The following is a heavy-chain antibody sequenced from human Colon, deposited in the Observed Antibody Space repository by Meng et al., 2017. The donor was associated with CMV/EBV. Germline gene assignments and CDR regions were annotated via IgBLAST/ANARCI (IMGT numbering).Heavy chain of an antibody. CDR3: ARDLTNKWFYY. CDR2: MYFSGIA. V-gene: IGHV4-39*07. Sequence: QIQLQEPGPGLVKPAETLSLTSTASGDPISSGSHSWAWFRQPPGKRLEWIGSMYFSGIADYNPSLKSRVTISLHATQKQFSLRLTSVTATDSAVYFCARDLTNKWFYYWGQGTLVTVSS. J-gene: IGHJ4*02. CDR1: GDPISSGSHS. D-gene: IGHD1-26*01.